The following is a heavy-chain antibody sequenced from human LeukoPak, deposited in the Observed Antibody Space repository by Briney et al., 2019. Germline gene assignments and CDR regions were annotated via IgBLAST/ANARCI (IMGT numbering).Heavy chain of an antibody. CDR2: IYPGNSDT. J-gene: IGHJ3*01. V-gene: IGHV5-51*01. CDR1: GHRFSTKW. D-gene: IGHD3-22*01. Sequence: GEPLKISCKDSGHRFSTKWIGWVRHMPGRGLEWMGIIYPGNSDTRYSPSFQGQVTISADTSITTAYLQWSSLKASDTATYYCASPDRRRTSLYIFDVWGQGTKVTVSS. CDR3: ASPDRRRTSLYIFDV.